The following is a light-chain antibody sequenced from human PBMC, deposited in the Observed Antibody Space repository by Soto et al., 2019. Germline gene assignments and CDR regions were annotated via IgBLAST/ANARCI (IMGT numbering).Light chain of an antibody. CDR3: QQSNNWPYT. CDR1: QSVSDN. Sequence: EILMTQSPATLSVAPGERVILSCRASQSVSDNLAWYQQKPGQAPRLLIYGASTRATTLPARFSGSGSGTEFTLTISSLQSEDFAVYSSQQSNNWPYTFGQGTRLDIK. V-gene: IGKV3-15*01. J-gene: IGKJ2*01. CDR2: GAS.